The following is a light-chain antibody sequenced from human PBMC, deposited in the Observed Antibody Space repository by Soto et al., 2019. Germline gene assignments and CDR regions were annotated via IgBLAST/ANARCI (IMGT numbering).Light chain of an antibody. Sequence: VVLTQSPATLSLSPGRRATLSCRTSLSVSVYLDWYQQKPGQAPRLLISDASNRATGIPARFSGSGSGTDFTLTISSLEPEDFAVYYCHQRQYWPPITFGQGTRLEIK. CDR1: LSVSVY. CDR3: HQRQYWPPIT. J-gene: IGKJ5*01. CDR2: DAS. V-gene: IGKV3-11*01.